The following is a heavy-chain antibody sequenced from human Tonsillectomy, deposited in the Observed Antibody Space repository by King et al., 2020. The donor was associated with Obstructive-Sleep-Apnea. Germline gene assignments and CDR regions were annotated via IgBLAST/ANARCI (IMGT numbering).Heavy chain of an antibody. CDR3: AKEGGGSGIYWIDS. D-gene: IGHD3-10*01. CDR2: IKTRVTT. V-gene: IGHV3-23*04. Sequence: VQLVESGGGMVQPGGSLRLSCLASGFTFSNYAISWVRQAPGKGLQWVSSIKTRVTTFYAGSVRGRFTISRDNSKYTVNLQVNSLRAEDTALYYCAKEGGGSGIYWIDSWGQGTLVTVSS. CDR1: GFTFSNYA. J-gene: IGHJ4*02.